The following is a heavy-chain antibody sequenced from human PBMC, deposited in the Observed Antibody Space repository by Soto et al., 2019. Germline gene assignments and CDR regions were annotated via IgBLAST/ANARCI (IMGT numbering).Heavy chain of an antibody. CDR2: INAHSGGT. CDR3: AKALPRRLSYWLAP. J-gene: IGHJ5*02. D-gene: IGHD6-25*01. V-gene: IGHV1-2*02. Sequence: ASVKVSCKASGFSFTGYYIHWLRQAPGQGLEWMGWINAHSGGTEYAQKFQGRVTLTRDTSIATAYLTLTSLTSDDTALYYCAKALPRRLSYWLAPWGKETQVTVSS. CDR1: GFSFTGYY.